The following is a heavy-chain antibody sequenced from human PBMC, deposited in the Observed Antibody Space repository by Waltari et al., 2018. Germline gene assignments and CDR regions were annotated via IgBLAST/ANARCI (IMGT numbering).Heavy chain of an antibody. V-gene: IGHV3-30-3*01. D-gene: IGHD6-19*01. Sequence: QVQLVESGGGVVQPGRSLRLSCAASGFTFSSYAMHWVRPAPGKGLEWVAVISYDGSNKYYADSVKGRFTISRDNSKNTLYLQMNSLRAEDTAVYYCARADSSGWYLYYFDYWGQGTLVTVSS. CDR2: ISYDGSNK. J-gene: IGHJ4*02. CDR1: GFTFSSYA. CDR3: ARADSSGWYLYYFDY.